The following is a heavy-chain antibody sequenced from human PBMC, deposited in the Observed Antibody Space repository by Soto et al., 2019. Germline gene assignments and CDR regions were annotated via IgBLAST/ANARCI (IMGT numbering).Heavy chain of an antibody. J-gene: IGHJ6*02. V-gene: IGHV3-48*01. CDR2: IRSSRSTSSTIM. CDR3: ARDHIYALDV. CDR1: GSTFEGYS. Sequence: PGGSLRLSCAASGSTFEGYSMNWVRQAPGKGLEWLSYIRSSRSTSSTIMYYADSVKGRFTISRDNAENSLFLQMNNLRGEDTAVYYCARDHIYALDVWGQGTTVTVSS.